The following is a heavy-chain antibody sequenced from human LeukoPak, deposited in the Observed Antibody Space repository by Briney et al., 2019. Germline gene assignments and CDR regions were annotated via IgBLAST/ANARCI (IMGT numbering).Heavy chain of an antibody. CDR2: INPNSGGT. CDR1: GYTFTGYY. J-gene: IGHJ3*02. D-gene: IGHD1-1*01. V-gene: IGHV1-2*02. CDR3: ARAPGTFDI. Sequence: GASVKVSCKASGYTFTGYYMYWVRQAPGQGLEWMGWINPNSGGTNYAQKFQDRIIMSRDTSISTAYMELSSLRSDDTAVYFCARAPGTFDIWGQGTVVTVSS.